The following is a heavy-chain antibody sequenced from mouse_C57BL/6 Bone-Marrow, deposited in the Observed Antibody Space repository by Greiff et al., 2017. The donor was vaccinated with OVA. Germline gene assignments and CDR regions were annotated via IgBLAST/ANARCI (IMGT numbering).Heavy chain of an antibody. CDR1: GFTFSDAW. V-gene: IGHV6-6*01. Sequence: EVKLVESGGGLVQPGGSMKLSCAASGFTFSDAWMDWVRQSPEKGLEWVAEIRNKANNHSTYYAESEKGRFTISSEDSKSSVHLQMNSLRSEDTGIYYFTRRGTRDYWGQGTSVTVSS. CDR3: TRRGTRDY. J-gene: IGHJ4*01. CDR2: IRNKANNHST.